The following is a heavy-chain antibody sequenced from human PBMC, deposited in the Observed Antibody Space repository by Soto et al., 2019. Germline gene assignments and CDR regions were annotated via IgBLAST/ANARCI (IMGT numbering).Heavy chain of an antibody. Sequence: PSETQSLTCAVSAGSTSSGGYSWSWILQPPGEGLEWIGYIYHSGSTYYNPSLKSRVTISVDRSKNQFSLRLTSVAAADTAVYFCARGKFYAFDIWGQGTMVT. J-gene: IGHJ3*02. CDR3: ARGKFYAFDI. CDR2: IYHSGST. CDR1: AGSTSSGGYS. V-gene: IGHV4-30-2*01.